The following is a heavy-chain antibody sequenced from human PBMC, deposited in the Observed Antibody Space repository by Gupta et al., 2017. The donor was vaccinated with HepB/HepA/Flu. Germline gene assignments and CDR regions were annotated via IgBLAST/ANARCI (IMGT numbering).Heavy chain of an antibody. V-gene: IGHV1-2*02. CDR2: IKPNSGGT. J-gene: IGHJ4*02. D-gene: IGHD3-22*01. CDR1: GYTFSADY. Sequence: QVQLVQSGAEVKKPGASVKVSCKASGYTFSADYMHWVRQAPGQGLERMGWIKPNSGGTNEAQKFQGRVTMTRDTSISTAEMELRRMRADDTAVYYGAADSSGGGLGYGGQGTMVTVSS. CDR3: AADSSGGGLGY.